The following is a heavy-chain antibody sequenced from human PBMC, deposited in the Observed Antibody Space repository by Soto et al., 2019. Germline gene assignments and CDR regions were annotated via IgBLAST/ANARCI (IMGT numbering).Heavy chain of an antibody. J-gene: IGHJ6*02. V-gene: IGHV1-3*01. CDR1: GYTFTSYA. CDR2: INAGNGNT. D-gene: IGHD2-8*01. CDR3: AIPRVSCTNGLCYRYYYYGMDV. Sequence: QVQLVQSGAEVKKPGASVKVSCKASGYTFTSYAMHWVRQAPGQRLEWMGWINAGNGNTKYSQKFQGRVTITRDTSASTAYMELSSLRSEDTAVYYCAIPRVSCTNGLCYRYYYYGMDVWGQGTTVTVSS.